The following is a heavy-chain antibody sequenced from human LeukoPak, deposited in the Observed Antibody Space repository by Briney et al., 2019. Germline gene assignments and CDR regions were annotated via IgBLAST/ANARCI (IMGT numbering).Heavy chain of an antibody. Sequence: ASVKVSCKASGYTFTSYYMHWVRQAPGQGLEWMGIINPSGGSTSYAQKFQGRATMTRDTSTSTVYMGLSSLRSEDTAVYYCASGGIVVDNWFDPWGQGTLVTVSS. J-gene: IGHJ5*02. CDR2: INPSGGST. CDR3: ASGGIVVDNWFDP. CDR1: GYTFTSYY. V-gene: IGHV1-46*01. D-gene: IGHD2-15*01.